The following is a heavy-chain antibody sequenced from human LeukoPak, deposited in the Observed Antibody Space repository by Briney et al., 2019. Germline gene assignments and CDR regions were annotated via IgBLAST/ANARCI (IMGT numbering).Heavy chain of an antibody. CDR1: GYIFTDYY. CDR3: AKLSRQDGSGSYSPDWFDP. CDR2: INPNSGGT. Sequence: ASVKVSCKASGYIFTDYYMHWVRQAPGQELGWMGRINPNSGGTNYAQKFQGRVTMTRDTSISTVYMEVSRLTSDDTAMYYCAKLSRQDGSGSYSPDWFDPWGQGTLVTVSS. J-gene: IGHJ5*02. V-gene: IGHV1/OR15-1*04. D-gene: IGHD3-10*01.